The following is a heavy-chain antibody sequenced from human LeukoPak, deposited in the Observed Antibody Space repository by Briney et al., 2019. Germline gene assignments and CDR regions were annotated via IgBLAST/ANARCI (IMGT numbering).Heavy chain of an antibody. CDR3: ARGGSYGAYLDY. CDR1: GGSISSGDFY. D-gene: IGHD1-26*01. V-gene: IGHV4-61*03. CDR2: IYYSGNT. J-gene: IGHJ4*02. Sequence: SQTLSLTCTVSGGSISSGDFYWSWIRQPPGKGLEWLGYIYYSGNTNTYNPSLKSRATISLYTSRKYFSLELRSVTAADTAVYYCARGGSYGAYLDYWGQGALVIVSS.